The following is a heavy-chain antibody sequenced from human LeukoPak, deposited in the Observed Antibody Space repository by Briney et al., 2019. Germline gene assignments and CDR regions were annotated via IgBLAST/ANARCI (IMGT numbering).Heavy chain of an antibody. CDR1: GFTFSSYA. Sequence: GRSLRLSCAASGFTFSSYAMHWVRQAPGKGLEWVAVISYDGSNKYYADSVKGRFTISRDNSKNTLYLQMNSLRAEDTAVYYCARGTRCSSTSCYLWFGELVDYWGQGTLVTVSP. CDR3: ARGTRCSSTSCYLWFGELVDY. D-gene: IGHD2-2*01. J-gene: IGHJ4*02. CDR2: ISYDGSNK. V-gene: IGHV3-30-3*01.